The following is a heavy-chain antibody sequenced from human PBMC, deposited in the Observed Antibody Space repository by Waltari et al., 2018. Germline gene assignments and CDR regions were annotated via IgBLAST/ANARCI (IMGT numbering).Heavy chain of an antibody. D-gene: IGHD6-25*01. CDR1: GYTFTSYD. CDR3: ARRRGPPESAVWFDP. J-gene: IGHJ5*02. V-gene: IGHV1-8*03. CDR2: MNPNSGNT. Sequence: QVQLVQSGAEVKKPGASVKVSCKASGYTFTSYDINWVRTDSGQGLEWMGWMNPNSGNTGYAQKFQGRVTITRNTSISTAYMELSSLRSEDTAVYYCARRRGPPESAVWFDPWGQGTLVTVSS.